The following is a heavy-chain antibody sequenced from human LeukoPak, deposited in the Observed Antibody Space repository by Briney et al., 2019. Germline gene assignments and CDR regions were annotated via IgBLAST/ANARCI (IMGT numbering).Heavy chain of an antibody. D-gene: IGHD6-13*01. CDR1: GFTFSSYG. CDR3: AKDRPEAGHSSSWYLRDFDY. Sequence: GGSLRLSCAASGFTFSSYGMHWVRQAPGKGLEWVAVIWYDGSNKYYADSVKGRFTISRDNSKNTLYLQMNSLRAEDTAVYYCAKDRPEAGHSSSWYLRDFDYWGQGTLVTVSS. CDR2: IWYDGSNK. V-gene: IGHV3-33*06. J-gene: IGHJ4*02.